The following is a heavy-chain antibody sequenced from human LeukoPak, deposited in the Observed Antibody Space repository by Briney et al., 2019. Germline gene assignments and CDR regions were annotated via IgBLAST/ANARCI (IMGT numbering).Heavy chain of an antibody. D-gene: IGHD2-15*01. CDR1: GGSISSSSYY. CDR2: IYYSGST. CDR3: AKAPVTTCSGAYCYPFDY. Sequence: PSETLSLTCTVSGGSISSSSYYWGCIRQPPGKGLEWIGTIYYSGSTYYNPSLKSRVTISVDTSKNQFSLKLTSVTAADTAVYYCAKAPVTTCSGAYCYPFDYWGQGTLVTVSS. J-gene: IGHJ4*02. V-gene: IGHV4-39*07.